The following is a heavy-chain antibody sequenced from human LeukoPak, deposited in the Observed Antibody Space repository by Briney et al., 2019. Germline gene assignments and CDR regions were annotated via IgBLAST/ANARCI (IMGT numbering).Heavy chain of an antibody. Sequence: GGSLRLSCAASGFTFSSYNMNWVRQAPGKGLEWVSYISSSSSTIYYADSVKGRFTISRDNAKNSLYLQMNSLRDEDTAVYYCARRRTEQWLVGSSAFDIWGQGTMVTVSS. CDR3: ARRRTEQWLVGSSAFDI. V-gene: IGHV3-48*02. CDR1: GFTFSSYN. CDR2: ISSSSSTI. J-gene: IGHJ3*02. D-gene: IGHD6-19*01.